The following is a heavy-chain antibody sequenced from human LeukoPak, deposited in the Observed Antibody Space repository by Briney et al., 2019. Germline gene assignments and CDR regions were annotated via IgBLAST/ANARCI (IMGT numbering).Heavy chain of an antibody. D-gene: IGHD5-18*01. J-gene: IGHJ6*02. Sequence: GSLRLSCAASGFTFSSYGMHWVRQAPGKGLEWVAVISYDGSNKYYADSVKGRFTISRDNSKNTLYLQMNSLRAEDTAVYYCAKDGGGYSPLPYGMDVWGQGTTVTVSS. V-gene: IGHV3-30*18. CDR2: ISYDGSNK. CDR3: AKDGGGYSPLPYGMDV. CDR1: GFTFSSYG.